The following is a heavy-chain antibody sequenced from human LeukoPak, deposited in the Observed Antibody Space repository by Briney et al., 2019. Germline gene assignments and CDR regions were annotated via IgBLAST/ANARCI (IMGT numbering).Heavy chain of an antibody. Sequence: PSETLSLTCTVSGYSIGSGYYWGWIRQPPGKGLEWIGSIYHSGSTYYNPSLKSRVTISVDTSKNQFSLKLSSVTAADTAVYYCATLVGVVATIGAPGAFDIWGQGTMVTVSS. CDR2: IYHSGST. V-gene: IGHV4-38-2*02. CDR1: GYSIGSGYY. D-gene: IGHD5-12*01. J-gene: IGHJ3*02. CDR3: ATLVGVVATIGAPGAFDI.